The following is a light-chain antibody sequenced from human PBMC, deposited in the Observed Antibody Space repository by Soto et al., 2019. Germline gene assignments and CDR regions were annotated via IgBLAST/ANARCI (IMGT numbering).Light chain of an antibody. CDR1: TSNIGTHT. CDR3: ATCDDSLNVV. V-gene: IGLV1-44*01. CDR2: SDN. Sequence: QSVLTQSPSASGTPGQRFSISCSGSTSNIGTHTVNWYQHVPGTAPKLLIYSDNQRPSAVPGRFSGSKSGTSASLAISGLLSEDEADYYCATCDDSLNVVFGGGTKLTVL. J-gene: IGLJ2*01.